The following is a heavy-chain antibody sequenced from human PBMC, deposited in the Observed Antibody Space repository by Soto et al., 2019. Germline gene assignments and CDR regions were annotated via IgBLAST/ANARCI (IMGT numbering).Heavy chain of an antibody. J-gene: IGHJ4*02. CDR1: GASITSYY. D-gene: IGHD1-26*01. Sequence: QVQLQESGPGLVKPSETLSLTCTVSGASITSYYWSWIRQPPGKGLEWIGYIYHSGGTNYNPSLKSRVTISIDTSKKQISLRMSSVTAAYTAMYYCARESGSYDPLDYWGQGTQVTVSS. CDR2: IYHSGGT. CDR3: ARESGSYDPLDY. V-gene: IGHV4-59*01.